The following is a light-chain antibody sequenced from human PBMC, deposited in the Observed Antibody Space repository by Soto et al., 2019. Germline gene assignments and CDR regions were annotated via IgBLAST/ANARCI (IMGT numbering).Light chain of an antibody. V-gene: IGKV3-15*01. CDR1: YTVATN. CDR3: HQYSNTFRT. CDR2: DTS. Sequence: EIVLTQFPAALSVSPGERATLSCWASYTVATNLAWYQQNPGQAPRLLIYDTSTRATGVPARFSGSGSGTEFTLTISTLQAEDSAVYHCHQYSNTFRTFGQGTKVDIK. J-gene: IGKJ1*01.